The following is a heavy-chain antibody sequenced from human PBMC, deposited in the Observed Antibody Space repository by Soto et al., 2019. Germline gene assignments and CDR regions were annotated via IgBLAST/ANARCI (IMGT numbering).Heavy chain of an antibody. Sequence: GGSLRLSCAASGFTFSSYAMHWVRQAPGKGLEWVAVISYDGSNKYYADSVKGRFTISRDNSKNTLYLQTNSLRAEDTAVYYCARADCGGDCYWGGHYYYGMDVWGQGTTVTVSS. CDR2: ISYDGSNK. J-gene: IGHJ6*02. CDR3: ARADCGGDCYWGGHYYYGMDV. D-gene: IGHD2-21*02. CDR1: GFTFSSYA. V-gene: IGHV3-30-3*01.